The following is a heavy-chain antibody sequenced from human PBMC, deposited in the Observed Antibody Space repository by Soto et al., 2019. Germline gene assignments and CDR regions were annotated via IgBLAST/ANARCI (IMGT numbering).Heavy chain of an antibody. V-gene: IGHV3-30-3*01. D-gene: IGHD1-7*01. CDR2: ISYDGSNK. Sequence: GGSLRLSCAASGFTFSSYAMHWVRQAPGKGLEWVAVISYDGSNKYYADSVKGRFTISRDNSKNTLYLQMNSLRAEDTAVYYCARENWNYDGHFDYWGQGTLVTVSS. CDR1: GFTFSSYA. CDR3: ARENWNYDGHFDY. J-gene: IGHJ4*02.